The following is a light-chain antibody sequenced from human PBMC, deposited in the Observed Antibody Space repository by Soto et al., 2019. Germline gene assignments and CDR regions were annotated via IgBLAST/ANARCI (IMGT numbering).Light chain of an antibody. J-gene: IGKJ4*01. CDR2: GAS. Sequence: EIVMTQSPATLSVSPGERATLSCRASQSVSGNLAWYQQRPGQAPRLLIYGASTRATGIPARFSGSGSGTEFTLIISSLQSEDFAVYYCQQYNNWPPLTFGGGTKVEIK. CDR3: QQYNNWPPLT. V-gene: IGKV3-15*01. CDR1: QSVSGN.